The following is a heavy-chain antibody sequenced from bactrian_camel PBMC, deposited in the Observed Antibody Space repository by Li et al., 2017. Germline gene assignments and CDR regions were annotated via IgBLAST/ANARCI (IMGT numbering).Heavy chain of an antibody. D-gene: IGHD4*01. J-gene: IGHJ6*01. CDR3: ALKRVAEMYSPDYNPQHYFAL. Sequence: HVQLVESGGGSVQAGGSLRLSCVASGMKYSLYCMGWFRQAPGKEREEVAIYRSGAEHTDSVKGRFTISKDNAKNSLSLQMNSLKPEDTATYYCALKRVAEMYSPDYNPQHYFALWGQGTQVTVS. CDR2: IYRSGA. CDR1: GMKYSLYC. V-gene: IGHV3S6*01.